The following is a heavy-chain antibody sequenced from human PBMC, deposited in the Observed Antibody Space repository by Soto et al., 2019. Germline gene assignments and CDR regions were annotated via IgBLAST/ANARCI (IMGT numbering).Heavy chain of an antibody. D-gene: IGHD3-10*01. Sequence: EVQLVESGGGLVKPGGSLRLSCAASGFTFTSHNIYWFRQAPGKGLEWVSSISPYDHSMYYADSVKGRFTVSKANAKSSVYLQMDSLRAEDTAMYYCARELSTIVRAYNWGQGTLVTVSS. CDR3: ARELSTIVRAYN. CDR2: ISPYDHSM. CDR1: GFTFTSHN. V-gene: IGHV3-21*02. J-gene: IGHJ4*02.